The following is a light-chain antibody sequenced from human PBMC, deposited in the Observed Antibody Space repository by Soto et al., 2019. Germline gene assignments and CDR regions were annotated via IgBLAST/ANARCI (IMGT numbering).Light chain of an antibody. CDR2: DAS. CDR3: QQYDILPIT. J-gene: IGKJ5*01. Sequence: IQLTQSPSSLSASVGDRVTITCRASQGISSYLAWYQQKPGKAPNLLIYDASNLEIGVPSRFSGSGSGTHFTFTISSLQTEDIGTYYCQQYDILPITFGRGTRLEIK. V-gene: IGKV1-33*01. CDR1: QGISSY.